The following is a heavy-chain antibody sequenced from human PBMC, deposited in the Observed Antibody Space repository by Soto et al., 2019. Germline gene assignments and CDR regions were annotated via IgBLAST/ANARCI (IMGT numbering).Heavy chain of an antibody. J-gene: IGHJ6*02. CDR3: ACTVSNYYYYGMDV. D-gene: IGHD2-8*01. V-gene: IGHV1-69*12. CDR1: GGTFSSYA. CDR2: IIPIFGTA. Sequence: QVQLVQSGADVKKPGYSVKVSCKASGGTFSSYAISWVRQAPGQGLEWMGGIIPIFGTADYAQKFQGRVTITADESTSTAYMELSSLRSEDTAVYYCACTVSNYYYYGMDVWGQGTTVTVSS.